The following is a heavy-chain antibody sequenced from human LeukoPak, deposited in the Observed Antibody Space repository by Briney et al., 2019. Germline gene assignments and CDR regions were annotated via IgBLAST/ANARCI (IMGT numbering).Heavy chain of an antibody. CDR1: GGTFSSYA. CDR3: ARAGEYYDSSGYYYFDY. V-gene: IGHV1-69*06. J-gene: IGHJ4*02. Sequence: ASVKVSCKASGGTFSSYAISWVRQAPGQGLEWMGGIIPIFGTANYAQKFQGRVTITADKSTSTAYMELSSLRSEDTAVYYCARAGEYYDSSGYYYFDYWGQGTLVTVSS. D-gene: IGHD3-22*01. CDR2: IIPIFGTA.